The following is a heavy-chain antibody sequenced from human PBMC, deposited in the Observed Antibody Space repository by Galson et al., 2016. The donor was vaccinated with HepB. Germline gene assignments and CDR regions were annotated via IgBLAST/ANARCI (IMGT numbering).Heavy chain of an antibody. CDR1: GFSVSNND. J-gene: IGHJ3*01. D-gene: IGHD2-8*01. Sequence: SLRLSCAASGFSVSNNDASWVRQAPGKGLEWVSVSYSGSRTCYADSVKGRFTVSRDDSKNTLYLQMNSLRVEDTAVYYCAREGCINGVCHLDGFDVWGQGTMVTVSS. V-gene: IGHV3-53*01. CDR3: AREGCINGVCHLDGFDV. CDR2: SYSGSRT.